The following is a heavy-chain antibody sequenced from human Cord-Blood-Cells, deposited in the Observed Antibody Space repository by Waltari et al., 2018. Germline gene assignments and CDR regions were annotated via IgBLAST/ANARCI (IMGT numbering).Heavy chain of an antibody. CDR2: ISGSGGST. CDR1: GFTFCSYA. J-gene: IGHJ4*02. CDR3: ATGKPGVPAADY. Sequence: EVQLLESGGGLVQPGGSLRLSCAASGFTFCSYAMRWVRQAPGKGLEWVSAISGSGGSTYYADSVKGRFTISRDNSKNTLYLQMNSLRAEDTAVYYCATGKPGVPAADYWGQGTLVTVSS. V-gene: IGHV3-23*01. D-gene: IGHD2-2*01.